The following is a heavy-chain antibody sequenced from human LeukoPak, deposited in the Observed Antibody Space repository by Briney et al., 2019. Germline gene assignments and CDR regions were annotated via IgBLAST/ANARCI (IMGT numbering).Heavy chain of an antibody. J-gene: IGHJ4*02. CDR2: INHSGST. D-gene: IGHD2-2*01. CDR3: ARGRREVVPAAMGHLLDY. Sequence: PSETLSLTCTVSGGSISSGGYYWSWIRQPPGKGLEWIGEINHSGSTNYNPSLKSRVTISVDTSKNQFSLKLSSVTAADTAVYYCARGRREVVPAAMGHLLDYWGQGTLVTVSS. CDR1: GGSISSGGYY. V-gene: IGHV4-39*07.